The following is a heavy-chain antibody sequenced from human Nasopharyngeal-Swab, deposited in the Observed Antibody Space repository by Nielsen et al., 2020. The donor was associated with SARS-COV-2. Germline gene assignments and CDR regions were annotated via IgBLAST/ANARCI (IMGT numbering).Heavy chain of an antibody. V-gene: IGHV3-11*01. D-gene: IGHD3-22*01. J-gene: IGHJ4*02. Sequence: GESLKISCAASGFTFSDYYMSWIRHAPGKGLEWASYISSSGSTIYYADSVKGRFTISRDNAKNSLYLQMNSLRAEDTAVYYCAREDTDYYDSSGYFDYWGQGTLVTVSS. CDR1: GFTFSDYY. CDR2: ISSSGSTI. CDR3: AREDTDYYDSSGYFDY.